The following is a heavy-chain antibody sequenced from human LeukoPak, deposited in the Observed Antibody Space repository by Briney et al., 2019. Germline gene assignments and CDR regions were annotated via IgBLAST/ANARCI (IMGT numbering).Heavy chain of an antibody. CDR2: ISGSGGDT. Sequence: GGSLRLSCAASGFTFRNYAIYWVRQAPGKGLEWVSGISGSGGDTYFADSVKGRFTISRDHSKNTLYLQMNSLRAEDTAVYYCAKARCSSTSCYADFDYWGQGTLVTVSS. D-gene: IGHD2-2*01. CDR1: GFTFRNYA. V-gene: IGHV3-23*01. CDR3: AKARCSSTSCYADFDY. J-gene: IGHJ4*02.